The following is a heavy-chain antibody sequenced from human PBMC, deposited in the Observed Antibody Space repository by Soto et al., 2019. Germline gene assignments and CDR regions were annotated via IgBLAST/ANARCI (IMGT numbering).Heavy chain of an antibody. V-gene: IGHV4-39*01. CDR2: SHYSGAT. J-gene: IGHJ3*02. D-gene: IGHD2-21*02. CDR3: ARYCGGDCYSPDTFDI. Sequence: QLQLQESGPGLVKPSETLSLTCTVSGGSISSSSYYWGWIRQPPGKGLEWIGNSHYSGATYYNPCLKSPVTISVDTSKNQFSLRVSSVTAADTAVYYCARYCGGDCYSPDTFDIWGQGTMVIVSS. CDR1: GGSISSSSYY.